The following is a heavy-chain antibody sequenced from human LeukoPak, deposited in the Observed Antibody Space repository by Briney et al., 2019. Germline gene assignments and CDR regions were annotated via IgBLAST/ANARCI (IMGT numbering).Heavy chain of an antibody. CDR3: ARAGGDLRIAVAGTDYYYYYGMDV. Sequence: SETLSLTCSVSGGSISSSSYYWGWIRQPPGKGLEWIGSIYYSGSAYYNPSLMSRVTITVDTSKNQFSLKLSSATAADTAVYYCARAGGDLRIAVAGTDYYYYYGMDVWGQGTTVTVSS. CDR1: GGSISSSSYY. J-gene: IGHJ6*02. CDR2: IYYSGSA. D-gene: IGHD6-19*01. V-gene: IGHV4-39*01.